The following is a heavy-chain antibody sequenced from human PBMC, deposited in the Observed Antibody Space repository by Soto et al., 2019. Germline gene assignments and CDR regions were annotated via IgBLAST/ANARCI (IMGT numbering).Heavy chain of an antibody. Sequence: SETLSLTCTVSDGSISTYYWSWIRQPPGKSLEWIGYIHYTGKTNYNPSLRSRVTISLETSKNQFSLRLSSVTAADTAVYYCARAGVSGSYYVIDCWARRIPVLVSS. CDR3: ARAGVSGSYYVIDC. D-gene: IGHD1-26*01. J-gene: IGHJ1*01. CDR2: IHYTGKT. V-gene: IGHV4-59*13. CDR1: DGSISTYY.